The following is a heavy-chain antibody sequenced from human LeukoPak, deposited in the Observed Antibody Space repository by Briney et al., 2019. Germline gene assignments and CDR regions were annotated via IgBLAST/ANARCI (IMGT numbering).Heavy chain of an antibody. J-gene: IGHJ6*03. D-gene: IGHD3-10*01. CDR1: GGSIGSYC. CDR2: IDTRGGT. Sequence: SQTLSLTWPVSGGSIGSYCWSWIRQPAGKGMEWIRCIDTRGGTNYNPSLKGRVTMSVATSKNHFSLKLSAVTATDTPAHYGARDRRGVDGSGSYYYYMDVGGKGNTVTVSS. V-gene: IGHV4-4*07. CDR3: ARDRRGVDGSGSYYYYMDV.